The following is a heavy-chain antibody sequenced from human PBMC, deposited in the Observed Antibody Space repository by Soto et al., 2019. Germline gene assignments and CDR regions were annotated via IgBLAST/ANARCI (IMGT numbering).Heavy chain of an antibody. J-gene: IGHJ6*02. V-gene: IGHV1-18*01. Sequence: QVQLVQSGAEVKKPGASVKVSCKASGYTFTSYGISWVRQAPGQGLEWMGWISAYNGNTNYAQKLQGRVTMTTDTSTSTAYMELRSLRSDDTAVYYCARDAFFGVAPPGYYYYGMDVWGQGTTVTVSS. CDR2: ISAYNGNT. D-gene: IGHD3-3*01. CDR1: GYTFTSYG. CDR3: ARDAFFGVAPPGYYYYGMDV.